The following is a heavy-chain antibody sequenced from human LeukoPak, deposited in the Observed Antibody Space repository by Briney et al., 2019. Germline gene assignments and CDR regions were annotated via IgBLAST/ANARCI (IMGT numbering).Heavy chain of an antibody. CDR3: ARGFVGYYDSSGYYIDY. D-gene: IGHD3-22*01. CDR1: GGSISNTNW. Sequence: KPSGTLSLTCGVSGGSISNTNWWTWVRQPPGKGLEWIGEVNLQGSTNYNPSLKSRVAISVDKSENHISLKLTSVSAADTAVYYCARGFVGYYDSSGYYIDYWGQGTLVTVSS. V-gene: IGHV4-4*02. CDR2: VNLQGST. J-gene: IGHJ4*02.